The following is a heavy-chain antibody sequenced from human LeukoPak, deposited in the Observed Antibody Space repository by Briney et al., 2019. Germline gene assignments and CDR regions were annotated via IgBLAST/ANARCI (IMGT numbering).Heavy chain of an antibody. CDR3: ARAVAGNFDY. CDR1: GGSISSYY. J-gene: IGHJ4*02. D-gene: IGHD6-19*01. V-gene: IGHV4-59*01. CDR2: IYYSGST. Sequence: PSETLSLTCTVSGGSISSYYWSWIRQPPGKGLEWIGYIYYSGSTNYNPSPKSRVTISVDTSKNQFSLKLSSVTAPDTAVYYCARAVAGNFDYWGQGTLVTVSS.